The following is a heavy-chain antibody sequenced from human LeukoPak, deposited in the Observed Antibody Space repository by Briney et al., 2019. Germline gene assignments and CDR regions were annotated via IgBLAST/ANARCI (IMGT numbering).Heavy chain of an antibody. CDR1: GFTFSSYS. J-gene: IGHJ4*02. V-gene: IGHV3-21*01. D-gene: IGHD6-13*01. CDR3: ARDLGYSSSWHHFDY. Sequence: GGSLRLSCAASGFTFSSYSMNWVRQAPGKGLEWVSSISSSSSYIYYADSVRGRFTISRDNSKNTLYLQMNSLRAEDTAVYYCARDLGYSSSWHHFDYWGQGTLVTVSS. CDR2: ISSSSSYI.